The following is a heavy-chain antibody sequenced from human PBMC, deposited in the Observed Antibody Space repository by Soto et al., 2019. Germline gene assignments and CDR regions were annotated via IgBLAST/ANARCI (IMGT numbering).Heavy chain of an antibody. Sequence: QVQLVQSGGEVKKPGASVKVSCKTSGYSFTTYGISWVRQAPGQGLEWMGWISGYNGNTHYAQEFQGRASMTTDTSXXTAYMELRSLRSDDTAVYYCAREGPAPYYYYGMYVWGQGTTVTVSS. CDR3: AREGPAPYYYYGMYV. CDR1: GYSFTTYG. J-gene: IGHJ6*02. V-gene: IGHV1-18*01. CDR2: ISGYNGNT.